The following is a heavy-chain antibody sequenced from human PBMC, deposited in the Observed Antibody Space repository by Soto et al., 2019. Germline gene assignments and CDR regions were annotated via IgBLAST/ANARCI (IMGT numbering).Heavy chain of an antibody. Sequence: EVQLLESGGGLVQPGGSLRLSCAASGFTFSSYAMSWVRQAPGKGLEWVSAISGSGGSTYYADSVKGRFTISSDNSKNTLYLQMNSLRAEDTAVYYCAKDLQDIVVVVAATVGGYFDYWGQGTLVTVSS. V-gene: IGHV3-23*01. CDR1: GFTFSSYA. CDR2: ISGSGGST. D-gene: IGHD2-15*01. J-gene: IGHJ4*02. CDR3: AKDLQDIVVVVAATVGGYFDY.